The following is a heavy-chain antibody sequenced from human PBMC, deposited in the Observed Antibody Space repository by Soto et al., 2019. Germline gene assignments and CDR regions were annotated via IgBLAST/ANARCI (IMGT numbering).Heavy chain of an antibody. J-gene: IGHJ5*02. CDR2: IYWDDDK. V-gene: IGHV2-5*02. CDR1: GFSLSTPGVG. CDR3: VHRREYNSKWNEGSFGP. Sequence: QITLKESGPTLVKPTQTLTLTCTFSGFSLSTPGVGVGWIRQPPGKALEWLALIYWDDDKRYSPSLKSKLANTQDTSKNQLVLTMTRMDPEDTATYYCVHRREYNSKWNEGSFGPWGQGTLVTVSS. D-gene: IGHD1-1*01.